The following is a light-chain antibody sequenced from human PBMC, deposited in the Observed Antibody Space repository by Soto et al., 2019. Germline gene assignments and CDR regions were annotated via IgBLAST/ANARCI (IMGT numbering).Light chain of an antibody. V-gene: IGKV1-5*03. CDR2: KAS. Sequence: DIQMTQSPSTLSASVGDRVTITCRASQSISSWLAWYQQKPGKAPKLLIYKASSLESGVPSRFSGSGSGTEFALTISSLQPEDFATYYCQQYNSPFTFGPGTKVDIK. J-gene: IGKJ3*01. CDR1: QSISSW. CDR3: QQYNSPFT.